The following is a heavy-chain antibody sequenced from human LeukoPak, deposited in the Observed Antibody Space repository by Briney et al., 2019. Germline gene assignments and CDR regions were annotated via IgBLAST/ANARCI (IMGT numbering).Heavy chain of an antibody. CDR3: AREFGGDYYGSGSAD. CDR1: GGSISSYY. J-gene: IGHJ4*02. D-gene: IGHD3-10*01. Sequence: SETLSLTCTVSGGSISSYYWSWIRQPPGKGLEWIGYIYYSGSTNYNPSLKSRVTISVDTSKNQFSLKLSSVTAADTAVYYCAREFGGDYYGSGSADWGQGTLVTVSS. CDR2: IYYSGST. V-gene: IGHV4-59*01.